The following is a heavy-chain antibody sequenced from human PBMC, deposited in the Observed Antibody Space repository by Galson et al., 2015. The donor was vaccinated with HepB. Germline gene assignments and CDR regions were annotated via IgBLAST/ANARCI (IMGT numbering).Heavy chain of an antibody. J-gene: IGHJ4*02. CDR1: GFTFSSYA. Sequence: SLRLSCAASGFTFSSYAMSWVRQAPGKGLEWVSAISGSGGSTYYADSVKGRFTISRDNSKNTLYLQMNSLRAEDTAVYYCAKDLLGATSADGYFDYWGQGTLVTVSS. CDR3: AKDLLGATSADGYFDY. CDR2: ISGSGGST. V-gene: IGHV3-23*01. D-gene: IGHD1-26*01.